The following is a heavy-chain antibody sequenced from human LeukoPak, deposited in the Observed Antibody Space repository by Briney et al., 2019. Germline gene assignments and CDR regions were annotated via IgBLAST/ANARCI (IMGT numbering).Heavy chain of an antibody. V-gene: IGHV1-69*13. Sequence: GASVKVSCKASGGTFSSYAISWVRQAPGQGLEWMGGIIPIFGTANYAQKFQGRVTITADESTSTAYMELSSLRSEDTAVYYCARAGSSIAARPSYYGMDVWGQGTTVTVSS. D-gene: IGHD6-6*01. CDR1: GGTFSSYA. J-gene: IGHJ6*02. CDR3: ARAGSSIAARPSYYGMDV. CDR2: IIPIFGTA.